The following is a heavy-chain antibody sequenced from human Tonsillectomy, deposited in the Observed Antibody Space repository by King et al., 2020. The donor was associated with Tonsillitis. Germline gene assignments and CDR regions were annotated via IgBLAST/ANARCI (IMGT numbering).Heavy chain of an antibody. J-gene: IGHJ6*02. V-gene: IGHV3-53*04. Sequence: EVQLVESGGGLVQPGGSLRLSCAASGFTVSNNYMSWVRQAPGKGLEWVSVIYNGGSTYYADSVKGRFTISRHNSKNTLYLQMNSLRSEDTAVYYCASVAAYYYYGMDVWGQGTTVTVSS. D-gene: IGHD2-15*01. CDR2: IYNGGST. CDR1: GFTVSNNY. CDR3: ASVAAYYYYGMDV.